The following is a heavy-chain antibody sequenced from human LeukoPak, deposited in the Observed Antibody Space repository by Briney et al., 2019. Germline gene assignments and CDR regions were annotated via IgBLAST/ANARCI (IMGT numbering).Heavy chain of an antibody. V-gene: IGHV1-69*06. CDR1: GGTFSSYA. J-gene: IGHJ5*02. D-gene: IGHD4-11*01. CDR3: ARAHSNYGWFDP. Sequence: GSSVKVSCKASGGTFSSYAISWVRQAPGQGLEWMGRIIPIFGTANYAQKFQGRVTITADKSTSTAYMELSSLRSEDTAVYYRARAHSNYGWFDPWGQGTLVTVSS. CDR2: IIPIFGTA.